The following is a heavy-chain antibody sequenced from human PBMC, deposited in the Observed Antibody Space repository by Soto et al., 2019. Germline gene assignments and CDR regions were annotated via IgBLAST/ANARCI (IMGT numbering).Heavy chain of an antibody. D-gene: IGHD6-6*01. CDR1: GGSISSSSYY. J-gene: IGHJ3*02. CDR2: IYYSGST. CDR3: ARRDSSSTGVDAFDI. V-gene: IGHV4-39*01. Sequence: SETLSLTCTVSGGSISSSSYYWGWIRQPPGKGLEWIGSIYYSGSTYYNPSLKSRVTISVDTSKNQFSLELSPVTAADTAVYYCARRDSSSTGVDAFDIWGQGTMVTVSS.